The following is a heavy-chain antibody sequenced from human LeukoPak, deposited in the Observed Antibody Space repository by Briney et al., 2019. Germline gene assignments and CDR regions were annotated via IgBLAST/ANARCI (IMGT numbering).Heavy chain of an antibody. CDR2: ISYDGSKI. D-gene: IGHD3-22*01. CDR1: GFTFSNYP. V-gene: IGHV3-30-3*01. J-gene: IGHJ5*02. CDR3: AKVDSSGYYANWFDP. Sequence: GGSLRLSCAASGFTFSNYPLHWVRQAPGKGLEWVTLISYDGSKIYYADSVKGRFTISRDNSKNTLYLQMNSLRAEDTAVYYCAKVDSSGYYANWFDPWGQGTLVTVSS.